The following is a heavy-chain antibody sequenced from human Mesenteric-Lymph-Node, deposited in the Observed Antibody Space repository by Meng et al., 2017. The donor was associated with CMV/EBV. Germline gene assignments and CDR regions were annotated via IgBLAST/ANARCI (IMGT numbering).Heavy chain of an antibody. Sequence: KVSCKGSGYIFTSYWIAWVRQMPGKGLEWMGIIYPGDSDIRYSKSFQGQVTISADKSISTAYLQWSSLKASDTAMYYCARRGGGYCTNGVCSNKYYYGMDVWGQGTTVTVSS. J-gene: IGHJ6*02. V-gene: IGHV5-51*01. CDR1: GYIFTSYW. D-gene: IGHD2-8*01. CDR3: ARRGGGYCTNGVCSNKYYYGMDV. CDR2: IYPGDSDI.